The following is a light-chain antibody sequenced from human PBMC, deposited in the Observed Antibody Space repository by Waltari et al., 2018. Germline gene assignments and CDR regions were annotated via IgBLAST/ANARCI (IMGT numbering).Light chain of an antibody. CDR2: MIS. CDR3: MQGSHWPRN. CDR1: QSPVHSDGNTY. J-gene: IGKJ2*01. Sequence: EVVLTQSPLFLPVTLRHRASMSCRSSQSPVHSDGNTYLNWFHQRPDRSPRRLIYMISRRESGVPARFRGSGSGTDFTLKLSRVEAEDVGVYYCMQGSHWPRNFGQGTKLEI. V-gene: IGKV2-30*02.